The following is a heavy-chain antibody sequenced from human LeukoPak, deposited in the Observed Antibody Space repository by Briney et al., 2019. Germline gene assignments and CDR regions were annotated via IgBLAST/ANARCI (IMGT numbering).Heavy chain of an antibody. CDR2: ISSSSSNI. J-gene: IGHJ4*02. CDR1: GFTVSSNY. Sequence: PGGSLRLSCAASGFTVSSNYMSWVRQAPGKGLEWVSSISSSSSNIYYAESVKGRFTISRDNAKNSLYLQMNSLRAEDTAVYYCPLELGEGFDYWGQGTLVTVSS. CDR3: PLELGEGFDY. V-gene: IGHV3-21*01. D-gene: IGHD1-7*01.